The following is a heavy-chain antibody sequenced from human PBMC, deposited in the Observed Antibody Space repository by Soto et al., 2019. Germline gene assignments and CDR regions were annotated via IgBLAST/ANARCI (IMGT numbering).Heavy chain of an antibody. CDR3: AREGVAITGTEGESWFDP. D-gene: IGHD1-20*01. CDR1: GYTFTGYY. CDR2: INPNSGGT. Sequence: ASVKVSCKASGYTFTGYYMHWVRQSPGQGLEWMGWINPNSGGTNYAQKFQGWVTMTRDTSISTAYMELSRLRSDDTAVYYCAREGVAITGTEGESWFDPWGQGTLVTVSS. V-gene: IGHV1-2*04. J-gene: IGHJ5*02.